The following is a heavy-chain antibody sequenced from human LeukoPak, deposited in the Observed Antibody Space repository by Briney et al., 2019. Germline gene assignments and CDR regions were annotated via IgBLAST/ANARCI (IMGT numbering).Heavy chain of an antibody. J-gene: IGHJ3*01. Sequence: RGSLRLSCDASGFTLIGHSMNWVRQAPGQGLAWVSYISSNSRYIYYADSVKGRFSISRDNAKNSLYLQMNSLRADDTAVYYCARDSGCSSSSCYYLYAFDLWGHGTTVTVSS. CDR3: ARDSGCSSSSCYYLYAFDL. CDR1: GFTLIGHS. V-gene: IGHV3-21*01. D-gene: IGHD2-2*01. CDR2: ISSNSRYI.